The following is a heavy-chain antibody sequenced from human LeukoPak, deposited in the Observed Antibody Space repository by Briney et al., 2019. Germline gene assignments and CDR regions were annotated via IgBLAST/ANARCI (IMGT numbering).Heavy chain of an antibody. CDR1: GFTFSTYD. J-gene: IGHJ5*02. CDR2: IGTAGDT. CDR3: AKAARLLSPNWFDP. V-gene: IGHV3-13*01. Sequence: GGSLRLSCAVSGFTFSTYDMHWVRQSTGKGLEWVSGIGTAGDTYYQDSVKGRFTISRENAKNSLYLQMNSLRAEDTAVYYCAKAARLLSPNWFDPWGQGTLVTVSS. D-gene: IGHD2-21*02.